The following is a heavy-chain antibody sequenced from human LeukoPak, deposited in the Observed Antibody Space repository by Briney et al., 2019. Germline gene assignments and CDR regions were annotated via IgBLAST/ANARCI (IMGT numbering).Heavy chain of an antibody. V-gene: IGHV1-8*01. J-gene: IGHJ4*02. Sequence: GASAKVSCKASGYTFTNYEINWVRQATGQGPEWMGWMNPNNGNTGYAQKFQGRVSMTRDTSTATAYMELYRLTSDDTAVYFCARALGRDFAYAYATSEFWGQGTLVTVSS. CDR2: MNPNNGNT. CDR3: ARALGRDFAYAYATSEF. D-gene: IGHD2-2*01. CDR1: GYTFTNYE.